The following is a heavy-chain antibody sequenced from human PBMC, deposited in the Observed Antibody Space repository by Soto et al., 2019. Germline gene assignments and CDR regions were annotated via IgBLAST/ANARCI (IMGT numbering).Heavy chain of an antibody. D-gene: IGHD2-2*01. V-gene: IGHV4-39*01. J-gene: IGHJ5*02. CDR2: IYYSGTS. Sequence: SQTLSLPCSVSGGSINDDRYYWGWIRQPPGKGLEWIGSIYYSGTSSYNPSLESRVTMSVDTSKKQLSLRLRSVTAADTAVYYCARLHCDSPNCVPLDPWGQGTLVTVSS. CDR3: ARLHCDSPNCVPLDP. CDR1: GGSINDDRYY.